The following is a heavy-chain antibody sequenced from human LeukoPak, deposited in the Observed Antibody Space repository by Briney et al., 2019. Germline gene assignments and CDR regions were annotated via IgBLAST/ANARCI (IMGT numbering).Heavy chain of an antibody. V-gene: IGHV5-51*03. CDR3: ARVGISASGTFDY. CDR1: GYSFTNYW. J-gene: IGHJ4*02. Sequence: PGESLKISCKGSGYSFTNYWIGWVRQMAGQGLEWMGIIWPRDSSTRYSPSFEGQVTMSADKSISVAYLQWSSLKASDTAIYYCARVGISASGTFDYWGQGILVTVSS. CDR2: IWPRDSST. D-gene: IGHD6-13*01.